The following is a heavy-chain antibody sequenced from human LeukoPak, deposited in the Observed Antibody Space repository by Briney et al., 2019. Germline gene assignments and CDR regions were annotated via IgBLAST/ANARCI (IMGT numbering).Heavy chain of an antibody. Sequence: ASVKVSCKASGYTFTSYGISWVRQAPGQGLEWMGWISAYNGNTNYARKLQGRVTMTTDTSTSTAYMELRSLRSDDTAVYYCARGDYYGSGSYYNDAMAFDIWGQGTMVTVSS. J-gene: IGHJ3*02. CDR3: ARGDYYGSGSYYNDAMAFDI. V-gene: IGHV1-18*01. CDR1: GYTFTSYG. D-gene: IGHD3-10*01. CDR2: ISAYNGNT.